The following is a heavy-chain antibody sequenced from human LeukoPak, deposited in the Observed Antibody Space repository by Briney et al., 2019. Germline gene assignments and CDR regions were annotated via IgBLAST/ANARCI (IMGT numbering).Heavy chain of an antibody. V-gene: IGHV4-59*01. Sequence: PSETLSLTCTVSGGSISSYYWSWIRQPPRKGLDWIGYIYYSGSTNYNPSLKSRVTISVDTSKNQFSLKLSSVTAADTAVYYCARSHYDFWSGHPFDYWGQGTLVTVSS. CDR1: GGSISSYY. D-gene: IGHD3-3*01. J-gene: IGHJ4*02. CDR2: IYYSGST. CDR3: ARSHYDFWSGHPFDY.